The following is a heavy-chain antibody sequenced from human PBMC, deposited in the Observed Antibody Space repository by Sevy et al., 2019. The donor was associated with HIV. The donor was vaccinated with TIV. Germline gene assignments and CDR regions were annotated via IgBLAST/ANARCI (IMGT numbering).Heavy chain of an antibody. J-gene: IGHJ6*02. V-gene: IGHV3-23*01. CDR2: ISGGGGST. Sequence: GGSLRLSCAASGFLFNNFAMGWVRQAPGKGLEWVSVISGGGGSTYYADSVKCRFTISRENSKNTVFLQMNSLRAEDTAAYYCATHSGSRPSYAMDVWGQGTTVTVSS. CDR3: ATHSGSRPSYAMDV. D-gene: IGHD3-16*01. CDR1: GFLFNNFA.